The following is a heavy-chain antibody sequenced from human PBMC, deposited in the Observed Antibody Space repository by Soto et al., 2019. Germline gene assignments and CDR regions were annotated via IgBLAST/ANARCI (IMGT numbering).Heavy chain of an antibody. J-gene: IGHJ6*02. CDR2: IGAARDP. D-gene: IGHD2-2*02. Sequence: GGSLRLSCATSGFTFSNFDMHWVRQVPGKGLEWVSAIGAARDPYYLGSVKGRLTISRENAKNSVYLQMNDLRAGDSAVYYCARAYTGRLPRRADYYYAMDVWGQGTTVTVS. CDR3: ARAYTGRLPRRADYYYAMDV. CDR1: GFTFSNFD. V-gene: IGHV3-13*05.